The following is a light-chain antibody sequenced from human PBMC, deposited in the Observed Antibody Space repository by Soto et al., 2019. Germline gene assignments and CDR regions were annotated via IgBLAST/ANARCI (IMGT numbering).Light chain of an antibody. V-gene: IGLV2-14*01. CDR3: TSYTRSDTLHVV. J-gene: IGLJ2*01. CDR2: EVS. CDR1: SSDVGAYDY. Sequence: QSVLTQPASVSGSPGQSITFSCTGTSSDVGAYDYVSWYQQHPGKAPKLIIFEVSNRPSGVSDRFSGSKSGNTASLTISGLQPEDEAHYYCTSYTRSDTLHVVFGGGTKLTVL.